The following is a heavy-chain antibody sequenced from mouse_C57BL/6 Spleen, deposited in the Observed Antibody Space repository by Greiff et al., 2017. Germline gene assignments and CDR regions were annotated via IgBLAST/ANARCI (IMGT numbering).Heavy chain of an antibody. CDR1: GYTFTSYW. CDR2: INPSGGYT. Sequence: VQLQQPGAELAKPGASVKLSCKASGYTFTSYWMHWVKQRPGQGLEWIGYINPSGGYTKYNQKFKDKATLTVDKYSSTAYMHLSNLTYVNSAVSYGARVGNWGGRYFDFWGTGTTVTVSS. J-gene: IGHJ1*03. CDR3: ARVGNWGGRYFDF. D-gene: IGHD4-1*01. V-gene: IGHV1-7*01.